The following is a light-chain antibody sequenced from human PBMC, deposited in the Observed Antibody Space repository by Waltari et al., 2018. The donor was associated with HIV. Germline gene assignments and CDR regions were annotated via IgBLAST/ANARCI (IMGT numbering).Light chain of an antibody. CDR2: AAS. Sequence: AIRMTQSPSSFSASTGDRVTITCRASQGISSYLAWYQQKQGKAPKLLIYAASTLQSGVPSRFSGSGSGTDFTLTISCLQSEDFASYYCQQSHSTPLTFGGGTKVEIK. V-gene: IGKV1-8*01. CDR1: QGISSY. CDR3: QQSHSTPLT. J-gene: IGKJ4*01.